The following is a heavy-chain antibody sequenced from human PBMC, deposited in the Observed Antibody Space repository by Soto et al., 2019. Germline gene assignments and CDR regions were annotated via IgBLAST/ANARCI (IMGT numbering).Heavy chain of an antibody. D-gene: IGHD6-19*01. CDR3: VKDRVALAGFDV. V-gene: IGHV4-4*07. CDR1: GVSISSAF. CDR2: FYADTSA. J-gene: IGHJ3*01. Sequence: PSETLSLTCSVSGVSISSAFWSWIRQPAGKGLEYIGRFYADTSANENPSLKSRLSMSRDMSKNQLSLRLTSVTAADTGVYYCVKDRVALAGFDVWGHGIVVTVSS.